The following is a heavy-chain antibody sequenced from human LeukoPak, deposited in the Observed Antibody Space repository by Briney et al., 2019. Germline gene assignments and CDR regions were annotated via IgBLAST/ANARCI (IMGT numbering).Heavy chain of an antibody. CDR1: GFSLSTSGMR. D-gene: IGHD6-19*01. V-gene: IGHV2-70*04. Sequence: SGPTLVNPTQTLTLTCTSSGFSLSTSGMRVSWIRQPPGKALEWLARIDWDDDKFYSTSLKTRLTISKDTSKNQVVLTMTNMDPVDTATYYCARTAYSSGWACFDYWGQGTLVTVSS. CDR2: IDWDDDK. J-gene: IGHJ4*02. CDR3: ARTAYSSGWACFDY.